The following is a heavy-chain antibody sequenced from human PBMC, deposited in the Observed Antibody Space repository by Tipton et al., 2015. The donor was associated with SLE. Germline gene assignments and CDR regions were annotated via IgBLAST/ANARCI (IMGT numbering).Heavy chain of an antibody. D-gene: IGHD3-22*01. V-gene: IGHV4-38-2*01. Sequence: TLSLTCAVSGYSISSGYSWGWIRQPPGKGLEWIGSIYTSGSTNYNPSLKSRVTISVDTSKNQFSLKLSSVTAADTAVYYCASDYYDSSGYHAFDIWGQGTMVTVSS. CDR3: ASDYYDSSGYHAFDI. CDR1: GYSISSGYS. CDR2: IYTSGST. J-gene: IGHJ3*02.